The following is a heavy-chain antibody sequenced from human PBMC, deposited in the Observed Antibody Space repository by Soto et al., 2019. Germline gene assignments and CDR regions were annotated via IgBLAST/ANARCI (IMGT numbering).Heavy chain of an antibody. CDR1: GFTFSSYA. V-gene: IGHV3-30-3*01. CDR3: ARDGGGYYDILTGYYVDYYYGMDV. CDR2: ISYDGSNK. Sequence: GGSLRLSCAASGFTFSSYAMHWVRQAPGKGLEWVAVISYDGSNKYYADSVKGRFTISRDNSKNTLYLQMNSLRAEDTAVYYCARDGGGYYDILTGYYVDYYYGMDVWGQGTTVTVSS. J-gene: IGHJ6*02. D-gene: IGHD3-9*01.